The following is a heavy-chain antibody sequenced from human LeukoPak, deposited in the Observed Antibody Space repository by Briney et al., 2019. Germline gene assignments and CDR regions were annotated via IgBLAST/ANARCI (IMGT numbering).Heavy chain of an antibody. J-gene: IGHJ4*02. D-gene: IGHD6-19*01. CDR1: GGSFSGYY. V-gene: IGHV4-34*01. Sequence: PSETLSLTCAVDGGSFSGYYWSWIRQPPGKGLEWIGEINHSGSTNYNPSLKSRVTISVDTSKNQFSLKLSSVTAADTAVYYCTRDTTPYSSGWYDYWGQGTLVTVSS. CDR3: TRDTTPYSSGWYDY. CDR2: INHSGST.